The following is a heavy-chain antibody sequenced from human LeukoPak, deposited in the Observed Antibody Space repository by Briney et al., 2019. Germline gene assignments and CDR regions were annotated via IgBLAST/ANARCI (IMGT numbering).Heavy chain of an antibody. D-gene: IGHD3-10*01. CDR1: GYTFTSYG. CDR2: ISAYNGNT. J-gene: IGHJ4*02. V-gene: IGHV1-18*01. CDR3: ARALRITMVRGVNNYFDY. Sequence: ASVKVSCKASGYTFTSYGISWVRQAPGQGLEWMGWISAYNGNTNYAQKLQGRVTMTTDTSTSTAYMELSRLRSDDTAVYYCARALRITMVRGVNNYFDYWGQGTLVTVSS.